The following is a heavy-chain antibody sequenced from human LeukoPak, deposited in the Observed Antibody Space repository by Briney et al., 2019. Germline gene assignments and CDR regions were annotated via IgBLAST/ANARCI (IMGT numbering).Heavy chain of an antibody. D-gene: IGHD2-21*02. V-gene: IGHV3-23*01. CDR3: AKVLVVVVTATQYYFDY. J-gene: IGHJ4*02. CDR2: ISGSGGST. CDR1: GFTFSSYA. Sequence: GGSLRLSCAASGFTFSSYAMSWVRQAPGKGPEWVSAISGSGGSTYYADSVRGRFTISRDNSKNTLYLQMNSLRAEDTAVYYCAKVLVVVVTATQYYFDYWGQGTLVTVSS.